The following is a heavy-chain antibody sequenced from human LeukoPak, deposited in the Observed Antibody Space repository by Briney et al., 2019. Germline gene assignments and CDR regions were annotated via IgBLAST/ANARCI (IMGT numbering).Heavy chain of an antibody. V-gene: IGHV1-2*02. J-gene: IGHJ5*02. CDR1: GYTFTGYY. Sequence: ASVKVSCKASGYTFTGYYMHWVRQAPGQGLEWMGWINPNSGGTNYAQKFQGRVTMTRDTSISTAYMELSRLRSDDTAVYYCARDSGRYGSGPFDPWGQGTLVTVSS. CDR2: INPNSGGT. CDR3: ARDSGRYGSGPFDP. D-gene: IGHD3-10*01.